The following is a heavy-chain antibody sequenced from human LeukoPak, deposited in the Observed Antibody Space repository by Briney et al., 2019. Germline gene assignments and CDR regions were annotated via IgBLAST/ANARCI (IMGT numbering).Heavy chain of an antibody. V-gene: IGHV3-23*01. Sequence: GGSLRLSCAASGFTFSSYAMSWVRQAPGKGLEWVSAISGSGGSTYYADSVKGRLTISRDNSKNTLHLQMNSLRAEDTAVYYCAKDGGSGSYFWFDPWGQGTLVTVSS. CDR2: ISGSGGST. CDR3: AKDGGSGSYFWFDP. CDR1: GFTFSSYA. J-gene: IGHJ5*02. D-gene: IGHD3-10*01.